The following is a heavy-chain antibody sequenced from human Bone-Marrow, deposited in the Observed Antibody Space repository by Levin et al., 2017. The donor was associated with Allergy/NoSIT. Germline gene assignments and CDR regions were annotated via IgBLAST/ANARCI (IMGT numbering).Heavy chain of an antibody. Sequence: PGESLKISCAASGFTFSSQWMSWVRQAPGKGLEWVANIGLDGSEKSYVDSVKGRFIVSRDNAKNSLYLQMNSLRSEDTAVYYCARGPFWGQGTMVTVSS. CDR2: IGLDGSEK. J-gene: IGHJ3*01. CDR3: ARGPF. V-gene: IGHV3-7*04. CDR1: GFTFSSQW.